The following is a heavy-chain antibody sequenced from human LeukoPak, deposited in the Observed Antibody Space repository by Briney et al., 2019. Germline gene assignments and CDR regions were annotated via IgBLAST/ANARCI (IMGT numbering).Heavy chain of an antibody. CDR1: GVSISSSNW. D-gene: IGHD3-22*01. CDR2: IYHSGST. CDR3: ARDRGHYYDSSGSYGMDV. J-gene: IGHJ6*02. Sequence: SSETLSLTCAVSGVSISSSNWWSWVRQPPGKGLEWIGEIYHSGSTNYNPSLKSRVTISVDKSKNQFSLKLSSVTAADTAVYYCARDRGHYYDSSGSYGMDVWGQGTTVTVSS. V-gene: IGHV4-4*02.